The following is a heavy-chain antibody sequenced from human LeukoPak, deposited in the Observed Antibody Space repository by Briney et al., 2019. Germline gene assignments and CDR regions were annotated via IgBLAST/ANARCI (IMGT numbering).Heavy chain of an antibody. V-gene: IGHV3-23*01. CDR3: AKWGDYDVLTGYYVPDY. J-gene: IGHJ4*02. D-gene: IGHD3-9*01. CDR1: GFTFSDYA. Sequence: GGSLRLSCAASGFTFSDYAMSWVRQAPGKGLEWVSAILGSGGSTYYADSVKGRFTVSRDNSKSTLYLQMNSLRAEDTALYYCAKWGDYDVLTGYYVPDYWGQGTLVTVSS. CDR2: ILGSGGST.